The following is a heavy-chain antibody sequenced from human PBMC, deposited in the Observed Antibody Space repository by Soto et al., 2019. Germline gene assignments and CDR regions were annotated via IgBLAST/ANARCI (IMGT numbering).Heavy chain of an antibody. D-gene: IGHD2-15*01. CDR2: IVVGSGNT. V-gene: IGHV1-58*02. CDR1: GFTFTSSA. CDR3: AAWTGYCSGGSCYSHAFDI. Sequence: ASVKVSCKASGFTFTSSAMQWVRQARGQRLEWIGWIVVGSGNTNYAQKFQERVTITRDMSTSTAYMELSSLRSEDTAVYYCAAWTGYCSGGSCYSHAFDIWGQGTMVTVSS. J-gene: IGHJ3*02.